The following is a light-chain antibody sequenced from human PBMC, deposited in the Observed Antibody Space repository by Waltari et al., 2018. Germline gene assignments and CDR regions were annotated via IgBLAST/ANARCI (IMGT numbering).Light chain of an antibody. Sequence: EVVLTQSPGTLSSSPGETVSLSCRASHNVNNNYLAWYQQRPGQSPRLLMYSISNRAPGIPDRFWGSGSGTDFTLTSSRLEPEDFAVYYCQQYGNAPITFGQGTR. J-gene: IGKJ5*01. V-gene: IGKV3-20*01. CDR2: SIS. CDR1: HNVNNNY. CDR3: QQYGNAPIT.